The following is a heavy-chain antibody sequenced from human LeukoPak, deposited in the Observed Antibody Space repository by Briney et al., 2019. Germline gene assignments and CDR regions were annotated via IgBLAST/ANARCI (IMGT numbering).Heavy chain of an antibody. D-gene: IGHD3-10*01. CDR2: INPNSGGT. Sequence: EASVKVSCKASGYTFTGYYMHWVRQAPGQGLEWMGWINPNSGGTNYAQKFQGRVTMTRDTSISTAYMELSRLRSDDTAVYYCARDRGVIYYYYMDVWGKGTTVTVSS. J-gene: IGHJ6*03. CDR1: GYTFTGYY. CDR3: ARDRGVIYYYYMDV. V-gene: IGHV1-2*02.